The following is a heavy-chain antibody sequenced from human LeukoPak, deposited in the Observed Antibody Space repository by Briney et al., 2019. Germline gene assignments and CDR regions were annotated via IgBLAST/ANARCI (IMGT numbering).Heavy chain of an antibody. CDR3: ARDHLGCSGGSCYSGPYWFDP. J-gene: IGHJ5*02. CDR1: GGSFSGYY. D-gene: IGHD2-15*01. Sequence: PSETLSLTCAVYGGSFSGYYWSRIRQPPGKGLEWIGEINHSGSTNYNPSLKSRVTISVDTSKNQFSLKLSSVTAADTAVYYCARDHLGCSGGSCYSGPYWFDPWGQGTLVTVSS. CDR2: INHSGST. V-gene: IGHV4-34*01.